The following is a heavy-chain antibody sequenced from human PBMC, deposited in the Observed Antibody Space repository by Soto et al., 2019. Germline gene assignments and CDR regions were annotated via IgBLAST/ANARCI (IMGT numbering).Heavy chain of an antibody. CDR2: IWYDGSNK. D-gene: IGHD2-8*02. Sequence: GGSLRLSCAASGFTFSSYGMHWVRQAPGKGLEWVAVIWYDGSNKYYADSVKGRFTISRDNSKNTLYLQMNSLRAEDTAVYYCATVVYASAEYFQHWGQGTLVTVSS. V-gene: IGHV3-33*01. J-gene: IGHJ1*01. CDR3: ATVVYASAEYFQH. CDR1: GFTFSSYG.